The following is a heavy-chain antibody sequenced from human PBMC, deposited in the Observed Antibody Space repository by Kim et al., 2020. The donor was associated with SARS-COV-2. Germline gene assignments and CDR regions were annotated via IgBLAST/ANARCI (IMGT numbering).Heavy chain of an antibody. CDR1: GGSISSYY. CDR2: IYYSGST. Sequence: SETLSLTCTVSGGSISSYYWSWIRQPPGKGLEWIGYIYYSGSTNYNPSIKSRVTISVDTSKNQFSLKLSSVTAADTAVYYCARAGESGWFRVISGMDVWGQWTTVTVSS. V-gene: IGHV4-59*13. J-gene: IGHJ6*02. CDR3: ARAGESGWFRVISGMDV. D-gene: IGHD3-10*01.